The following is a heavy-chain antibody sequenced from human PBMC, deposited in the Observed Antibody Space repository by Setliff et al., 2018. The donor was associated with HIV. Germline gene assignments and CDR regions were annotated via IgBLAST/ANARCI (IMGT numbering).Heavy chain of an antibody. CDR3: ASIDCGGDCYSYYYYGMDV. Sequence: ASVKVSCKASGYTFTDYYMHWVRQAPGQGLEWMGRINPNSGGTNHAQKFQGRVTMTRDTSASTAYMELSSLRSEDTAVYYCASIDCGGDCYSYYYYGMDVWG. D-gene: IGHD2-21*02. CDR2: INPNSGGT. J-gene: IGHJ6*01. CDR1: GYTFTDYY. V-gene: IGHV1-2*06.